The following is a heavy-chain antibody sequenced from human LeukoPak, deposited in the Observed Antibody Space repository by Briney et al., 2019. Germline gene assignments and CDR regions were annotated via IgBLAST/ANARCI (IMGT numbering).Heavy chain of an antibody. CDR2: IYYSGST. CDR3: ARRTAAGNFFDW. Sequence: PSETLSLTCTVSGGSISSYYWSWIRQPPGTGLEWIGYIYYSGSTNYNPSLKSRVTISVDTSKNQFSLKLSSVTAADTAVYYCARRTAAGNFFDWWGQGTLVTVSS. V-gene: IGHV4-59*08. CDR1: GGSISSYY. D-gene: IGHD6-13*01. J-gene: IGHJ4*02.